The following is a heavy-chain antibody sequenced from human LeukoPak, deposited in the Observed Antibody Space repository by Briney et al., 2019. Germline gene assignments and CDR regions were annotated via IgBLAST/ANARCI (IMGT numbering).Heavy chain of an antibody. CDR3: ARGSEEGPYYDFWSGYYTKNWFDP. CDR2: INHSGST. Sequence: SETLSLTCAVYGGSFSGYYWSWIRQPPGKGLEWIGEINHSGSTNYNPSLKSRVTVSVDTSKNQFSLKLSSVTAADTAVYYCARGSEEGPYYDFWSGYYTKNWFDPWGQGTLVTVSS. J-gene: IGHJ5*02. V-gene: IGHV4-34*01. CDR1: GGSFSGYY. D-gene: IGHD3-3*01.